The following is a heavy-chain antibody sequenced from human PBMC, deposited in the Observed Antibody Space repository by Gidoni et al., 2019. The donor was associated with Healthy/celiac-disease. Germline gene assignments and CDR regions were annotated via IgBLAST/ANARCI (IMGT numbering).Heavy chain of an antibody. CDR3: AKDVSYDSSGSRRYFDY. J-gene: IGHJ4*02. V-gene: IGHV3-9*01. CDR2: ISWNSGSI. Sequence: EVQLVESGGGLVQPGRSLRLSCAASGFPFDDYAMHWVRQAPGKGLEWVSGISWNSGSIGYADSVKGRFTISRDNAKNSLYLQMNSLRAEDTALYYCAKDVSYDSSGSRRYFDYWGQGTLVTVSS. D-gene: IGHD3-22*01. CDR1: GFPFDDYA.